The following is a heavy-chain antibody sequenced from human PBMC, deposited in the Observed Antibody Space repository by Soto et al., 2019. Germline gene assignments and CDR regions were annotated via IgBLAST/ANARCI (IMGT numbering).Heavy chain of an antibody. CDR2: NYYSGST. Sequence: QVQLQESGPGLVKPSETLSLTCSVSGGSIGSYYWSWIRQPPGKGLEWIGYNYYSGSTNYNPSLRSRVTISVDPSKYHFSLKLSSVTAADTAVYYCARGGWRQIDYWGQGTLVTVSS. CDR3: ARGGWRQIDY. CDR1: GGSIGSYY. J-gene: IGHJ4*02. V-gene: IGHV4-59*08. D-gene: IGHD3-3*01.